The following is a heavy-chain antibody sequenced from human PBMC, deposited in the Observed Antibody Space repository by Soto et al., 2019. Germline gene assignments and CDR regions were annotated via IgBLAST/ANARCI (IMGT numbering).Heavy chain of an antibody. CDR2: IYWRDEK. CDR1: GFSLFTSGVS. V-gene: IGHV2-5*04. Sequence: QITLKESGPTLVKPTQPLTLTCTLSGFSLFTSGVSVCWVRQSQGKALEWLALIYWRDEKRCRPSLKSRLTITKDAANNPVVLTLTNIDPVDTGTYYGVYTHDPSSYDRSYNYWSFDIWGQGTMVTVPS. D-gene: IGHD5-12*01. J-gene: IGHJ3*02. CDR3: VYTHDPSSYDRSYNYWSFDI.